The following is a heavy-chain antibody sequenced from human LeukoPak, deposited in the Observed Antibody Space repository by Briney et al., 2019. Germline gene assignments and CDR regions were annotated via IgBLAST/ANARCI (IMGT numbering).Heavy chain of an antibody. Sequence: GRSLRLSCAASGFTFSSYGMHWVRQAPGKGLEWVAVISYDGSNKYYADSVKGRFTISRDNSKNTLYLQMNSLRAEDTAVYYCAKDGSVLLWFGELTGGMDVWGQGTTVTVSS. CDR1: GFTFSSYG. CDR2: ISYDGSNK. V-gene: IGHV3-30*18. CDR3: AKDGSVLLWFGELTGGMDV. J-gene: IGHJ6*02. D-gene: IGHD3-10*01.